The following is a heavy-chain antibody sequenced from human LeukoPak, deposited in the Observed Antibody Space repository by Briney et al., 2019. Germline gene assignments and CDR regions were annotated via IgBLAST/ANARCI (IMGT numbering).Heavy chain of an antibody. V-gene: IGHV1-46*01. CDR3: ARVRESGSYYYYYGMDV. Sequence: GASVKVSCKASGYTFTIYYMHWVRRAPGQGLEWMGIINPSGGSTSYAQKFQDRVTMTRDTSTSTVYMELSSLRSEDTAVYYCARVRESGSYYYYYGMDVWGQGTTVTVFS. CDR2: INPSGGST. CDR1: GYTFTIYY. J-gene: IGHJ6*02. D-gene: IGHD1-26*01.